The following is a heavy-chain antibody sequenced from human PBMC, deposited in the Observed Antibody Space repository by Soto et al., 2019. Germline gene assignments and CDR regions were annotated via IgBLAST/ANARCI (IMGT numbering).Heavy chain of an antibody. Sequence: QVQLQESGPGLVKPSETLSLTCTVSGVSISGSYWSWIRQSPGRGLEWIGYISFSGSTNYNPSLKRRVTTSLDTYNNRFPLKLSSVTAADTAMYYCARGSGNGIPGAFDVWGPGATVTFSS. CDR1: GVSISGSY. CDR2: ISFSGST. CDR3: ARGSGNGIPGAFDV. D-gene: IGHD2-15*01. V-gene: IGHV4-59*01. J-gene: IGHJ3*01.